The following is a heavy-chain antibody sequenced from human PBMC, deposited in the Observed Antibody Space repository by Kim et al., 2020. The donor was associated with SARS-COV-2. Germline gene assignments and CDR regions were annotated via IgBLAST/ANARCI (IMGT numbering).Heavy chain of an antibody. CDR2: IGASGGNT. Sequence: GGSLRLSCAPSGFTFSSYAMSWVRQAPGKGLKWVSAIGASGGNTYYADSVKGRFTISRDNSKNTLSLQMNSLIAEDTAVYYCAKTKEWPYYFDYWGQGTPVTLHS. J-gene: IGHJ4*02. CDR3: AKTKEWPYYFDY. V-gene: IGHV3-23*01. D-gene: IGHD3-3*01. CDR1: GFTFSSYA.